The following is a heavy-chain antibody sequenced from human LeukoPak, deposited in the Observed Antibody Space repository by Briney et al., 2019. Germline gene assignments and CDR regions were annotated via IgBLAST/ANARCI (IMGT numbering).Heavy chain of an antibody. CDR1: GYTFTGYY. CDR3: ARVVTAVYYYYMDV. V-gene: IGHV1-2*06. CDR2: VNANSGGT. D-gene: IGHD2-21*02. J-gene: IGHJ6*03. Sequence: ASVKVSCKASGYTFTGYYMHWVRQAPGQGIEWMGRVNANSGGTNYAQKFQGRVTMTRDTSISTAYMELSRLRSDDTAVYYCARVVTAVYYYYMDVWGKGTTVTVSS.